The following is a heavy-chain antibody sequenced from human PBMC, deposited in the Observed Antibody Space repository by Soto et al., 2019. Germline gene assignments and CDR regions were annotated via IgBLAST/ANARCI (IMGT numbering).Heavy chain of an antibody. Sequence: GGSLRRSCAACGFSFSDYAMSWVRQAPGKGLEWVSVISESGGSTHYADSVRGRFTVSRDNSKNSLSLRMNSLRDEDTAVYFCAERSPYSSGWYSPIFDYCGQGALVTVSS. CDR2: ISESGGST. V-gene: IGHV3-23*01. CDR3: AERSPYSSGWYSPIFDY. CDR1: GFSFSDYA. J-gene: IGHJ4*02. D-gene: IGHD6-13*01.